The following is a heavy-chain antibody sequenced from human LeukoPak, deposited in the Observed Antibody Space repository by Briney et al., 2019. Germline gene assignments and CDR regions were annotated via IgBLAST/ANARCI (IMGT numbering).Heavy chain of an antibody. CDR2: IRGDGRDA. V-gene: IGHV3-74*01. CDR3: AKDIGLYSSSWYDY. CDR1: GFTFSDYW. D-gene: IGHD6-13*01. Sequence: GGSLRLSCAASGFTFSDYWMHWVRQAPGKGLVWVSRIRGDGRDATYADSVEGRFTISRDNAKNSLYLQMNSLRAEDTALYYCAKDIGLYSSSWYDYWGQGTLVTVSS. J-gene: IGHJ4*02.